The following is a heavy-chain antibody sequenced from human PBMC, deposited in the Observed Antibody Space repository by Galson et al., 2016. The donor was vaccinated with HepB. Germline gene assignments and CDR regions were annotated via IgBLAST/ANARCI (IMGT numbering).Heavy chain of an antibody. V-gene: IGHV3-23*01. CDR1: GFTFRSHA. Sequence: SLRLSCAASGFTFRSHAMSWVRQAPGRGLEWVSSITAGSTSTFYADSVKGRFTMSRDNARNSLYLQMNSLRVEDTAVYYCARDLVYPGDYGKYYYYGMDVWGQGTTVTVSS. CDR3: ARDLVYPGDYGKYYYYGMDV. D-gene: IGHD4-17*01. J-gene: IGHJ6*02. CDR2: ITAGSTST.